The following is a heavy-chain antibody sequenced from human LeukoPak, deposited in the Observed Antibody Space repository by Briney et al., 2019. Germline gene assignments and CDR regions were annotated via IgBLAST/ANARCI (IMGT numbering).Heavy chain of an antibody. CDR3: ARDEHNYYDSSGYDY. CDR2: VYYSGST. J-gene: IGHJ4*02. CDR1: GGFISSYY. Sequence: SETLSLTCTVSGGFISSYYWSWIRQPPGKGLEWIGYVYYSGSTDYNPSLKSRVTISVDTSKNQFSLKVRSVTAADTAVYYCARDEHNYYDSSGYDYWGQGILVTVSS. D-gene: IGHD3-22*01. V-gene: IGHV4-59*01.